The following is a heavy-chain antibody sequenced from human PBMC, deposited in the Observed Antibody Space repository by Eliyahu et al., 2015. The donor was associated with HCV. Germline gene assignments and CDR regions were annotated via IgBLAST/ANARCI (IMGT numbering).Heavy chain of an antibody. CDR3: ARHPLLYYFDY. D-gene: IGHD2/OR15-2a*01. CDR2: IXYNGIS. Sequence: QLQLQESGPRLVKPSETLFLTCNVSGXSISSDNSYWGWIRQPPGKGLXWIGSIXYNGISSFHNPSLKSRVTISVDTSKNQFSLKLTSVTAADTAVYYCARHPLLYYFDYWGQGTLVTVSS. J-gene: IGHJ4*02. V-gene: IGHV4-39*01. CDR1: GXSISSDNSY.